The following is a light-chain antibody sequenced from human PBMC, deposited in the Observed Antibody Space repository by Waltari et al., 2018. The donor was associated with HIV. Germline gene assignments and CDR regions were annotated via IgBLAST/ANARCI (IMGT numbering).Light chain of an antibody. J-gene: IGKJ1*01. CDR3: QQYYTPPLT. Sequence: DIVMTQSPDALTVSSRGGATINCKSSQSVFHSSNNKNCLAWYQQKPGQPPKLPTNWASSRESGGPDRFSGSGSGTDFTLTISSLQAEDVAVYYCQQYYTPPLTFGQGTKVEIK. CDR2: WAS. CDR1: QSVFHSSNNKNC. V-gene: IGKV4-1*01.